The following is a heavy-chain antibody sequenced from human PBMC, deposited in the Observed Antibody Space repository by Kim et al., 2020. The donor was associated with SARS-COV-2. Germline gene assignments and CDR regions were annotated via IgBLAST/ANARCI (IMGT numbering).Heavy chain of an antibody. V-gene: IGHV3-23*01. J-gene: IGHJ3*02. CDR2: ISSSGCTT. Sequence: GGSLRLSCAASGLTFSTYAMSWVRQAPGKGLEWVSAISSSGCTTYYADSMKGRFTISRDNSKSTLYLQMTSLRAEDTAIYYCAKGVGGYNLNAFDIWGQGTVVTVSS. CDR3: AKGVGGYNLNAFDI. CDR1: GLTFSTYA. D-gene: IGHD5-12*01.